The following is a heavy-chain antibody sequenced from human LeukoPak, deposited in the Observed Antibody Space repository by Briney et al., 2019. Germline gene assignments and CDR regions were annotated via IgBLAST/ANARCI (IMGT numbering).Heavy chain of an antibody. Sequence: ASVKVTCKASGYTFTDYHMHWVRQAPGQGLEWMGWINPNSGATNYAQKFQGRVTMTRDTSISTAYMELSRLRFDDTAVYYCAREGIAAAGLFDYWGQGTLVTVSS. CDR2: INPNSGAT. CDR3: AREGIAAAGLFDY. V-gene: IGHV1-2*02. D-gene: IGHD6-13*01. J-gene: IGHJ4*02. CDR1: GYTFTDYH.